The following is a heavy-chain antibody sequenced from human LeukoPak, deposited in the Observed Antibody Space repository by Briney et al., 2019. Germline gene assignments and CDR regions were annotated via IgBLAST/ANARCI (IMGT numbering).Heavy chain of an antibody. CDR3: ARGQLAYCGGDCYSDAFDI. J-gene: IGHJ3*02. CDR2: INRSGST. CDR1: GGSFSGYY. V-gene: IGHV4-34*01. Sequence: SETLSLTCAVYGGSFSGYYWSWIRQPPGKGLEWIGEINRSGSTNYNPSLKSRVTISVDTSKNQFSLKLSSVTAADTAVYYCARGQLAYCGGDCYSDAFDIWGQGTMVTVSS. D-gene: IGHD2-21*02.